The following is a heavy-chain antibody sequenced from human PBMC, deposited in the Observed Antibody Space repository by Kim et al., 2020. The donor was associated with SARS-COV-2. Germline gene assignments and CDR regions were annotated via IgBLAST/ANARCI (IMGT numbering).Heavy chain of an antibody. CDR3: ARAPDYQWLRGDFDY. V-gene: IGHV1-18*01. J-gene: IGHJ4*02. Sequence: QKLQGRVTMTTDTSTSTAYMELRSLRSDDTAVYYCARAPDYQWLRGDFDYWGQGTLVTVSS. D-gene: IGHD6-19*01.